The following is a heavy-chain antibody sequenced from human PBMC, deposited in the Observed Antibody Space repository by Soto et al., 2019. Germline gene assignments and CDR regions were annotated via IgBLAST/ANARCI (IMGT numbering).Heavy chain of an antibody. V-gene: IGHV3-53*01. CDR2: IYSGGTT. J-gene: IGHJ2*01. CDR1: GFTVSTNY. D-gene: IGHD2-21*01. Sequence: VGSLRLSCAASGFTVSTNYMNWVRQAPGKGLEWVSIIYSGGTTYYADSVKGRFTISRDTSKNTLYLQMNSLRAEDTAIYYCARDCGGDAGLYWYFDVWGRGTLVTVSS. CDR3: ARDCGGDAGLYWYFDV.